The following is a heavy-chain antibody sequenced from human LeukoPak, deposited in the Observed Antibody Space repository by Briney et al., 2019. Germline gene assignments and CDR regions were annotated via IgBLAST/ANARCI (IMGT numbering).Heavy chain of an antibody. Sequence: GGSLRLSCAGSGFLFSGSAIHWVRQASGKGLEWIGRLRSKGNSYATAYAASVKGRFTVSRDDSKNTAYLQMNTLKTEDTAFYYCSRRVAGPIDSWGQGTLVTVSS. CDR3: SRRVAGPIDS. D-gene: IGHD6-19*01. CDR2: LRSKGNSYAT. CDR1: GFLFSGSA. V-gene: IGHV3-73*01. J-gene: IGHJ4*02.